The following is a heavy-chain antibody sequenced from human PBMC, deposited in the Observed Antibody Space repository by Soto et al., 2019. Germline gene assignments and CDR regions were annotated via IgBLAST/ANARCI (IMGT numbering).Heavy chain of an antibody. J-gene: IGHJ4*02. V-gene: IGHV4-34*01. CDR2: INHSGST. CDR3: ARRRGYYGSGSYIY. CDR1: GGSFSGYY. D-gene: IGHD3-10*01. Sequence: SETLSLTCAVYGGSFSGYYWSWIRQPPGKGLEWIGEINHSGSTNYNPSLKSRVTISVDTSKNQFSLKLSSVTAADTAVYYCARRRGYYGSGSYIYWGQGTLVTVSS.